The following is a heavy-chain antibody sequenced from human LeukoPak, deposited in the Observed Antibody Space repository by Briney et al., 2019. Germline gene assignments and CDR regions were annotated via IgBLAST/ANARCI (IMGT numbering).Heavy chain of an antibody. CDR2: IYYSGST. Sequence: PSETLSLTCTVSGGSISSYYWSWIRQPPGKGLEWIGYIYYSGSTNYNPSLKSRVTISVDTPKNQFSLKLSSVTAADTAVYYCARDRGALDYWGQGTLVTVSS. D-gene: IGHD3-10*01. CDR1: GGSISSYY. V-gene: IGHV4-59*01. J-gene: IGHJ4*02. CDR3: ARDRGALDY.